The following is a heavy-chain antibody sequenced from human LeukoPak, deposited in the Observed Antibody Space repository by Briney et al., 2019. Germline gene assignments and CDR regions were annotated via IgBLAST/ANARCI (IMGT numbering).Heavy chain of an antibody. CDR2: IKQDGSEK. CDR1: GFNLSSYW. D-gene: IGHD3-10*01. V-gene: IGHV3-7*01. Sequence: GGSLRLSRAASGFNLSSYWMSWVRQAPGKGLEWVANIKQDGSEKYYVDSVKGRFTISRDNAKNSLYLQMNSLRAEDTAVYYCARDRGYGSGSYYKNWGQGTLVTVSS. CDR3: ARDRGYGSGSYYKN. J-gene: IGHJ4*02.